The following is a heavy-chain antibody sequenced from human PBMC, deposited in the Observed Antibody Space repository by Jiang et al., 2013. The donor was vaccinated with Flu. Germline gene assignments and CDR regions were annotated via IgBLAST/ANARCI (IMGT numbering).Heavy chain of an antibody. V-gene: IGHV4-59*01. CDR3: VRRESSTGTLGAFDY. D-gene: IGHD3-10*01. Sequence: GSGLVKPSETLSLTCSVSGGSISRFYWSWIRQSPGKGLEWVASIFYGTTTTYNPSLKSRLTISGDTSKNQISLNVTSVTAADSAVYYCVRRESSTGTLGAFDYWGQGTLVTVSS. J-gene: IGHJ4*02. CDR2: IFYGTTT. CDR1: GGSISRFY.